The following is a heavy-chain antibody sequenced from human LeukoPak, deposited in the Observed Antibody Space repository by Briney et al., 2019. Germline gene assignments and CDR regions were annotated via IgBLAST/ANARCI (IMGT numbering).Heavy chain of an antibody. J-gene: IGHJ4*02. CDR1: GFSIAIYR. CDR2: ISENPERR. CDR3: AREENTLLLSLDY. V-gene: IGHV3-23*01. Sequence: GGSLRLSCAVSGFSIAIYRITWVRQTPEKGLEWVSAISENPERRHYSNSVTGRFIISRDRSKNTVFLQMTSLRAEDTGVYYCAREENTLLLSLDYWGLRTLVTVSS. D-gene: IGHD2/OR15-2a*01.